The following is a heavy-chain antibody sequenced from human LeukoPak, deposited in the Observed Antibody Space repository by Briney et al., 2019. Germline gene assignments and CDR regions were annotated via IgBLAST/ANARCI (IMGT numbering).Heavy chain of an antibody. D-gene: IGHD2-2*01. Sequence: GGSLRLSCAASGFTFSSYAMSWVGQAPGKGLEWVSAISGSGATTYYADSVKGRFTISRDNSKNTLYLQMDSLRGDDTAVYYCAKNGKYQLLGSWCDSWGQGTLVTVSS. CDR3: AKNGKYQLLGSWCDS. CDR2: ISGSGATT. CDR1: GFTFSSYA. V-gene: IGHV3-23*01. J-gene: IGHJ5*01.